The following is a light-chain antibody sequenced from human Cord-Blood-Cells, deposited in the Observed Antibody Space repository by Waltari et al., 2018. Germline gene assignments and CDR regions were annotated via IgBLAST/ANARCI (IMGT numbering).Light chain of an antibody. CDR1: SSDVGGYNY. Sequence: QSALTQPRSVSGSPGQSVTISCTGTSSDVGGYNYVSWYQQHPGKAPKLMIYDVSKLPSWIPYRFSGSKSGNTASLTISGLQAEDEADYYCCSYAGSYTWVFGGGTKLTVL. J-gene: IGLJ3*02. CDR2: DVS. CDR3: CSYAGSYTWV. V-gene: IGLV2-11*01.